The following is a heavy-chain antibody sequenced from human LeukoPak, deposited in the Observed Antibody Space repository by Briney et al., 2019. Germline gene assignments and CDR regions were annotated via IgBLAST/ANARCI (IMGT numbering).Heavy chain of an antibody. Sequence: SATLSLTCGLNGGSFGGYYWSWIRQPPGKGLEWIGEINHSGSTNYNPSLKSRVTISVDTSKNQFSLKLSSVTAADTAVYYCARGPGPDYDILTGYYPGLDVWGQGTTVTVSS. J-gene: IGHJ6*02. CDR1: GGSFGGYY. V-gene: IGHV4-34*01. CDR3: ARGPGPDYDILTGYYPGLDV. CDR2: INHSGST. D-gene: IGHD3-9*01.